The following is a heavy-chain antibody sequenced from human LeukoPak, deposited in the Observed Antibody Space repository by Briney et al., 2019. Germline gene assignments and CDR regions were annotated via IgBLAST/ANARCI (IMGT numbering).Heavy chain of an antibody. D-gene: IGHD6-19*01. Sequence: GGPLRLSCAASGFTFSSYEMDWVRQAPGKGLEWVSYISSSGSTIYYADSVKGRFTISRDNAKNSLYLQMNSLRAEDTAVYYCARDGYSSGWYDYWGQGTLVTVSS. CDR3: ARDGYSSGWYDY. V-gene: IGHV3-48*03. J-gene: IGHJ4*02. CDR2: ISSSGSTI. CDR1: GFTFSSYE.